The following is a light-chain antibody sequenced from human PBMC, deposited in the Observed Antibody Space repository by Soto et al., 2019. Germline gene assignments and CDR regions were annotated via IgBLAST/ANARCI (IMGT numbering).Light chain of an antibody. CDR2: DDS. CDR3: QVWDSRSDHYV. CDR1: NIGSKS. V-gene: IGLV3-21*02. Sequence: SYELTQPPSVSVAPGQTASTTCGGDNIGSKSVHWYQQKPGQAPVLVVYDDSDRPSGIPERFSGSNSGDTATLTLSRVEVGDEADYYCQVWDSRSDHYVFGTGTKVTVL. J-gene: IGLJ1*01.